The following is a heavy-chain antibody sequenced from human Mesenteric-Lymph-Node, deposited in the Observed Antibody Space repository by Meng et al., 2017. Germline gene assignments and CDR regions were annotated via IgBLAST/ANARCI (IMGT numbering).Heavy chain of an antibody. D-gene: IGHD3-22*01. V-gene: IGHV4-31*03. CDR2: IYYSGST. CDR1: GGSISSGGHS. Sequence: QVQLQESGPGLVKPSQNLTRTRTVSGGSISSGGHSWSWIRQHPGKGLEWIAYIYYSGSTYYNPSLKSRVILSVDTSKNQFSLKLSSVTAADTAVYYCARVDSSGYFLDYWGQGTLVTVSS. CDR3: ARVDSSGYFLDY. J-gene: IGHJ4*01.